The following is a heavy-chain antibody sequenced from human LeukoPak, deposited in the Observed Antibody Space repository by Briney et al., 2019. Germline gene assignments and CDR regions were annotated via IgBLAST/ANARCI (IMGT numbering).Heavy chain of an antibody. Sequence: ASVKVSCKASGYTFTSYGISWVRQAPGQGLEWMGWISAYNGNTNYAQKLQGRVTMTTDTSTSTAYMELRSLRSDDTALYYCARVVGSSSWYPYYYYYMDVWGKGTTVTVSS. J-gene: IGHJ6*03. CDR3: ARVVGSSSWYPYYYYYMDV. CDR1: GYTFTSYG. V-gene: IGHV1-18*01. CDR2: ISAYNGNT. D-gene: IGHD6-13*01.